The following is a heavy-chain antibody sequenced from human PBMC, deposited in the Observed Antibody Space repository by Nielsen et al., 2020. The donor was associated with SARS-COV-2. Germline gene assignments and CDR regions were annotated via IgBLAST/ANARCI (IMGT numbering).Heavy chain of an antibody. J-gene: IGHJ6*02. CDR1: GFSFSDSH. D-gene: IGHD6-13*01. CDR3: ARDREISSWSTSYFFGMDV. V-gene: IGHV3-11*04. Sequence: GGSLRLSCAASGFSFSDSHMSWIRQAPGKGLEWVSFISYNGGTIYYADSVKGRFTISRDNAKNSLNLQMNSLRDDDTAVYYCARDREISSWSTSYFFGMDVWGQGSTVTVSS. CDR2: ISYNGGTI.